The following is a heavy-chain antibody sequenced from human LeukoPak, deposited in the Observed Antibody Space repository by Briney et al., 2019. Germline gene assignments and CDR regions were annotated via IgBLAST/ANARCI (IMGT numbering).Heavy chain of an antibody. J-gene: IGHJ3*01. CDR2: ISTSGGT. V-gene: IGHV4-59*01. D-gene: IGHD3-22*01. CDR3: ARDGPSFVGSGSFDVFDV. Sequence: SETLSLTCTDPVGSITTYIRSLLRQAPGKGLEWIGFISTSGGTKHNPSLKSRVTISVDTSKNQFSLKLTSLTAADTALYFCARDGPSFVGSGSFDVFDVWGRGTMVIVSS. CDR1: VGSITTYI.